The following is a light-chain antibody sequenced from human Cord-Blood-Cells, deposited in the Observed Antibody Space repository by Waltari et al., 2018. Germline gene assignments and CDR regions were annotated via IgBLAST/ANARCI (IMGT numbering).Light chain of an antibody. J-gene: IGLJ3*02. CDR3: AAWDDSLNGWV. CDR2: SNS. CDR1: SSNIGSNT. V-gene: IGLV1-44*01. Sequence: QSVLTPPPSASGTPGQRVTISCSGSSSNIGSNTVNWYQQLQGTAPKLIIYSNSQRPSGVPDRFSGSKSGTSASLASSGLQSEDEADYYWAAWDDSLNGWVFGGGTKLTVL.